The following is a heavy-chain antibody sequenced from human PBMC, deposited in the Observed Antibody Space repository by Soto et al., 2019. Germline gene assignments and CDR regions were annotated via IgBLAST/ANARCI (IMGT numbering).Heavy chain of an antibody. Sequence: SETLSLTCAVYGGSFSGYYWSWIRQPPGKGLEWIGEINHSGSTNYNPSLKSRVTISVDTSKNQFSLKLSSVTAADTAVYYCARGGAGCSGGSCYGPRYYYYYMDVWGKGTTVTVSS. D-gene: IGHD2-15*01. CDR3: ARGGAGCSGGSCYGPRYYYYYMDV. V-gene: IGHV4-34*01. J-gene: IGHJ6*03. CDR1: GGSFSGYY. CDR2: INHSGST.